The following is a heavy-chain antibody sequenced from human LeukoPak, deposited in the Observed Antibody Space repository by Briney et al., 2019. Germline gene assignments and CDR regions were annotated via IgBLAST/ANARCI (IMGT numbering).Heavy chain of an antibody. Sequence: PSETLSLTCAVYGGSFSGYYWSCIRQPPGKGLEWIGEINHSGSTNYNPSLKSRVTISVDTSKNQFSLKLSSVTAADTAVYYCARDSRDTAMVTCFDYWGQGTLVTVSS. CDR2: INHSGST. J-gene: IGHJ4*02. CDR1: GGSFSGYY. CDR3: ARDSRDTAMVTCFDY. D-gene: IGHD5-18*01. V-gene: IGHV4-34*01.